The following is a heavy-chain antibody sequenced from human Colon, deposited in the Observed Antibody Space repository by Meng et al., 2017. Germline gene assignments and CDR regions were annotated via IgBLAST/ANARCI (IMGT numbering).Heavy chain of an antibody. D-gene: IGHD3-10*01. Sequence: QVQLQESGPGLVKPTGTLSLTCAVSGGSISSPNSWSWVRQPPGKGLEWIGEIHHSGRTSYNPSLESRVTISVDKSKNQFSLQLYSVTAADTAVYHCLRGSGGSVWGQGTLVTVSS. CDR3: LRGSGGSV. CDR1: GGSISSPNS. CDR2: IHHSGRT. V-gene: IGHV4-4*02. J-gene: IGHJ1*01.